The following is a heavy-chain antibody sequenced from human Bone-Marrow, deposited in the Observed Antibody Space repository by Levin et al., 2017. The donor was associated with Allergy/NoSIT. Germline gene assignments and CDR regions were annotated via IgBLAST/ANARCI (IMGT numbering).Heavy chain of an antibody. Sequence: GGSLRLSCAASGFTFSSYAMSWVRQAPGKGLEWVSAISGSGGSTYYADSVKGRFTISRDNSKNTLYMQMNSLRAEDTAVYYCAKDQIFLGASYRFLWTNWNFDYCGQGTLVTVSS. V-gene: IGHV3-23*01. CDR1: GFTFSSYA. CDR3: AKDQIFLGASYRFLWTNWNFDY. CDR2: ISGSGGST. D-gene: IGHD3-16*02. J-gene: IGHJ4*02.